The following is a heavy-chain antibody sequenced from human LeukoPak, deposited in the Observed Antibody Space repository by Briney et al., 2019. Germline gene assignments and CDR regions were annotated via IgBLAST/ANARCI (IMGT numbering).Heavy chain of an antibody. J-gene: IGHJ3*02. V-gene: IGHV1-69*05. CDR2: IIPIFGTA. CDR1: GGTFSSYA. CDR3: ASGLGYCSGGSCYQDAFDI. Sequence: VASVRVSCKASGGTFSSYAISWVRQAPGQGLEWMGGIIPIFGTANYAQQFQGRVTITTGESTSTAYMELSSLRSEDTAVYYCASGLGYCSGGSCYQDAFDIWGQGTMVTVSS. D-gene: IGHD2-15*01.